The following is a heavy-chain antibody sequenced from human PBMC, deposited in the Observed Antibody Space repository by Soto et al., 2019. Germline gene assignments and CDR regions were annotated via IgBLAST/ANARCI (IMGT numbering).Heavy chain of an antibody. D-gene: IGHD3-10*01. CDR1: GFTFSSYG. CDR2: ISYDGSNK. Sequence: GGSLRLSCAASGFTFSSYGMHWVRQAPGKGLEWVAVISYDGSNKYYADSVKGRFTISRDNSKNTLYLQMNSLRAEDTAVYYCAKDRGFGELLDAFDIWGQGTMVTVSS. J-gene: IGHJ3*02. CDR3: AKDRGFGELLDAFDI. V-gene: IGHV3-30*18.